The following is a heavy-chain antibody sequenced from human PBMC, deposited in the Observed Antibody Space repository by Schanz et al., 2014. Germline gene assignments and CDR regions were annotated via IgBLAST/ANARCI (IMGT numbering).Heavy chain of an antibody. J-gene: IGHJ6*02. Sequence: QVLLVQSGAEVTKPGASVKVSCKASGYRFIGYYVHWVRQAPGQGLEWMGRVSPYSGDTNYAQMFQGRVTMTTDTSISTAYMELSRLTSDDTAVFFCARENTAVAGMPRVMDVWGQGTTVTVTS. CDR2: VSPYSGDT. D-gene: IGHD6-19*01. CDR3: ARENTAVAGMPRVMDV. CDR1: GYRFIGYY. V-gene: IGHV1-2*06.